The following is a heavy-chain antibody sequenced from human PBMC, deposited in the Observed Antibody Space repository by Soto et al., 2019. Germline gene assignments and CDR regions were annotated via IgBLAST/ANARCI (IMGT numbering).Heavy chain of an antibody. J-gene: IGHJ4*02. CDR2: ISAYNGNT. V-gene: IGHV1-18*01. CDR3: ARDPRYDILTGSLDFDY. Sequence: GASVKVSCKASGYTFASYDINWVRQAPGQGLEWMGWISAYNGNTNYAQKLQGRVTMTTDTSTSTAYMELRSLRSDDTAVYYCARDPRYDILTGSLDFDYWGQGTLVTVSS. D-gene: IGHD3-9*01. CDR1: GYTFASYD.